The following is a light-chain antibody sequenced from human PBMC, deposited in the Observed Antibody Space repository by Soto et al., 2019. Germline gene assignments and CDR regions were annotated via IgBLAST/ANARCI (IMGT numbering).Light chain of an antibody. V-gene: IGKV3-20*01. CDR2: GAS. CDR3: QQYPDWT. Sequence: EIVLTQSPGTLSLSPGERATLSCRASRSVTSSYLAWYQQKPGQAPRLLIYGASSRATGIPDRFSGSGSGTDFTLTISRLEPEDFAVYYCQQYPDWTFGQGTKVEIK. J-gene: IGKJ1*01. CDR1: RSVTSSY.